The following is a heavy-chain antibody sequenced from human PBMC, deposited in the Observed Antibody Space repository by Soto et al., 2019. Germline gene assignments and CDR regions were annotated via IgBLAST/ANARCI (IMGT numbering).Heavy chain of an antibody. Sequence: WGSLRLSCAASGFTFSSYGMHWVRQAPGKGLEWVAVISYDGSNKYYADSVKGRFTISRGNSKNTLYLQMNSLRAEDTAVYYCATSSLPYSSSPRIDYWGQGTLVTV. CDR3: ATSSLPYSSSPRIDY. CDR1: GFTFSSYG. V-gene: IGHV3-30*03. J-gene: IGHJ4*02. CDR2: ISYDGSNK. D-gene: IGHD6-6*01.